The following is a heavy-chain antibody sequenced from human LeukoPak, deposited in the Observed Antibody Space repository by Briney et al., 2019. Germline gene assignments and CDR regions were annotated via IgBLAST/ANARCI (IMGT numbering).Heavy chain of an antibody. J-gene: IGHJ5*02. CDR1: GYGFTCSS. CDR2: TTTNNGNT. CDR3: ARDSSSDIVVVVAATSKGYNWFDP. D-gene: IGHD2-15*01. Sequence: GASVSLSRTCSGYGFTCSSYSMKWQRPGPGLELLGLTTTNNGNTNYAQKLQGRVTMTTDTSTSTAYMELRSLRSDDTAVYYCARDSSSDIVVVVAATSKGYNWFDPWGQRTLVTVSS. V-gene: IGHV1-18*01.